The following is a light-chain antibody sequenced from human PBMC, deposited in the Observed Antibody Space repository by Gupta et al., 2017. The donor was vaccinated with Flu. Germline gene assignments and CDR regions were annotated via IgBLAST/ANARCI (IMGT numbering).Light chain of an antibody. Sequence: DIQMTQSPSTLSASVGDRVTITCRASQSISSWLAWYQQKPGKAPKLLIYKASSLESGVPSRFSGSGSGTEFTLTISSLQPDDFATYYCQQDKSSLYILGQGTKMEIK. J-gene: IGKJ2*01. CDR1: QSISSW. V-gene: IGKV1-5*03. CDR2: KAS. CDR3: QQDKSSLYI.